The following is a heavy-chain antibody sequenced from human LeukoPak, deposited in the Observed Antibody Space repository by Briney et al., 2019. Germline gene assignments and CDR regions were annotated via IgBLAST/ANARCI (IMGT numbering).Heavy chain of an antibody. Sequence: SETLSHTCTVSGGSISSSYWSWIRQPPGKGREWIGHICYSGSTNYNPSLKSRVTISVDTSKNQFSLKLSSATAADTAVYYCASRYCSGGSCYSSLDYWGQGSLVTVSS. D-gene: IGHD2-15*01. CDR3: ASRYCSGGSCYSSLDY. CDR2: ICYSGST. CDR1: GGSISSSY. J-gene: IGHJ4*02. V-gene: IGHV4-59*08.